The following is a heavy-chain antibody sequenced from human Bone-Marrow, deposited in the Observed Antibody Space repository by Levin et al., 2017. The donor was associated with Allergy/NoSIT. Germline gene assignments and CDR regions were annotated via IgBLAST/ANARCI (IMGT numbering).Heavy chain of an antibody. J-gene: IGHJ3*02. Sequence: PGGSLRLSCKGSGYSFSSYWIGWVRQMPGKGLEWMGIISVGDSDITYSPSFQGQVTISADKSVSTAYLQWTSLKASDTAMYFCARSIGRHAFNIWGQGRMVTVSS. D-gene: IGHD2-15*01. V-gene: IGHV5-51*01. CDR2: ISVGDSDI. CDR3: ARSIGRHAFNI. CDR1: GYSFSSYW.